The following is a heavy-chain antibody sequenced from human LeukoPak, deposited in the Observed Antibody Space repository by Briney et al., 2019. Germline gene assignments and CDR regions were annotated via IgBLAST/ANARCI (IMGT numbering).Heavy chain of an antibody. Sequence: GGSLKISCKGSGYSFTTSWISWVRQMPGKGLEWMGRIDPSDSYTNYSPSSQGHVNISADKSISTAYLQWSSLKASDTAMYYCARPNITSYYDSRGYDAFDVWGQGTMVTVSS. D-gene: IGHD3-22*01. J-gene: IGHJ3*01. CDR2: IDPSDSYT. V-gene: IGHV5-10-1*01. CDR1: GYSFTTSW. CDR3: ARPNITSYYDSRGYDAFDV.